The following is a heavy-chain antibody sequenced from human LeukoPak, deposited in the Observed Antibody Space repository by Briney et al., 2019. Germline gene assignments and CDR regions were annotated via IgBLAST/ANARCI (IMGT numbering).Heavy chain of an antibody. J-gene: IGHJ3*02. CDR1: GFTFSGSA. CDR2: IRSKANSYAT. Sequence: GGSLRLSCAASGFTFSGSAMHWVRQASGKGLEWVGRIRSKANSYATAYAASVKGRFTISRDDSKNTLYLQMNSLKTEDTAVYYCTRADYYDSSGYISTDAFDIWGQGTMVTVSS. V-gene: IGHV3-73*01. CDR3: TRADYYDSSGYISTDAFDI. D-gene: IGHD3-22*01.